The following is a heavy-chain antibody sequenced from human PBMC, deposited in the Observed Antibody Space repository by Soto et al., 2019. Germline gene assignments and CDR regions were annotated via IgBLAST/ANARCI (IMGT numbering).Heavy chain of an antibody. CDR2: IYYSGNT. CDR3: AREGTSVDSYYYYGMDV. J-gene: IGHJ6*02. V-gene: IGHV4-59*01. CDR1: GGSISSYY. D-gene: IGHD1-1*01. Sequence: QVQLQESGPGLVKPSENLSLPCTVSGGSISSYYWSWIRKPPGKGLEWNGYIYYSGNTNYNPSLKSRVTISVDTSKNQFSLKLSSVTAADTAVYYCAREGTSVDSYYYYGMDVWGQGTTVTVSS.